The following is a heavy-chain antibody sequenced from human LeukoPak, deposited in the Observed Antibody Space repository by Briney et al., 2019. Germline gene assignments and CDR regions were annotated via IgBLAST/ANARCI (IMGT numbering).Heavy chain of an antibody. J-gene: IGHJ5*02. V-gene: IGHV3-30*09. CDR1: GFTFSSYA. CDR2: ILYDGNNK. CDR3: ARDSRITIFGVVIPDWFDP. Sequence: GGSLRLSCAASGFTFSSYAMHWVRQAPGKGLEWVAVILYDGNNKYYADSVKGRFAISRDNSKNTLYLQMNSLRAEDTAVYYCARDSRITIFGVVIPDWFDPWGQGTLVTVSS. D-gene: IGHD3-3*01.